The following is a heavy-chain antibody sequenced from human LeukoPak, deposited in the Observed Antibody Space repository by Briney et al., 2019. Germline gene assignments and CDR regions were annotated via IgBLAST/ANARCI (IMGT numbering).Heavy chain of an antibody. V-gene: IGHV1-18*01. D-gene: IGHD6-13*01. Sequence: ASVKVSCKASGYTFTRYGVSWGRQAPGQWLELMGWISAYNGNTNYAQKLQGRVTMTTDTSTSTAYMELRSLRSDDTAVYYCARDIAAAGINYYYYGMDVWGQGTTVTVSS. CDR2: ISAYNGNT. CDR1: GYTFTRYG. J-gene: IGHJ6*02. CDR3: ARDIAAAGINYYYYGMDV.